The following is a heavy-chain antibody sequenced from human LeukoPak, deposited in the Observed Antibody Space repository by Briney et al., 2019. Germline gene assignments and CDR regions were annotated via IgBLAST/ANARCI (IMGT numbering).Heavy chain of an antibody. J-gene: IGHJ4*02. Sequence: PGGSLKLSCAASGFTFSGSAMHWVRQASGKGLEWVGRIRSKANSYATAYAASVKGRFTISRDDSKNTAYLQMNSLKTEDTAVYYCTRLSYTDFDYWGQGTLVTVSS. CDR1: GFTFSGSA. CDR3: TRLSYTDFDY. D-gene: IGHD3-16*02. V-gene: IGHV3-73*01. CDR2: IRSKANSYAT.